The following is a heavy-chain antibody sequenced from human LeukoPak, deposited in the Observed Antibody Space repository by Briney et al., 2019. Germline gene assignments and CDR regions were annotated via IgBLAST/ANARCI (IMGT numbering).Heavy chain of an antibody. Sequence: PGGSLRLSCAASGFTFSSYSMSWVRQAPGKGLEWLSYISSSGGTIYYADSVKGRFTISRDSAKNSLYLQMNSLRAEDTAVYYCARPRSGYYFDHWGQGTLVTVSS. CDR2: ISSSGGTI. CDR1: GFTFSSYS. J-gene: IGHJ4*02. V-gene: IGHV3-48*01. CDR3: ARPRSGYYFDH. D-gene: IGHD1-14*01.